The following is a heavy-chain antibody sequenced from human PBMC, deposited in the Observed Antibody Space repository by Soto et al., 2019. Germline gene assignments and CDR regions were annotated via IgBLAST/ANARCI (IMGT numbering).Heavy chain of an antibody. CDR3: ARGSSHYYDSSGSFDY. D-gene: IGHD3-22*01. CDR2: IYNSGST. V-gene: IGHV4-59*08. CDR1: GSSISSNH. J-gene: IGHJ4*02. Sequence: PSETLSLTCTVSGSSISSNHWSWIRQPPGKGLEWIGYIYNSGSTTYNPSLKSRVTISADTSKNQFSLKLNSVTAADTAVYYCARGSSHYYDSSGSFDYWGQGTLVTVSS.